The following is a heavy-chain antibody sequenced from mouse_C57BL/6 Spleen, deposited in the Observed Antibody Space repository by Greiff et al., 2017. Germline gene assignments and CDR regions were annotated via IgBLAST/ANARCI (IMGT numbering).Heavy chain of an antibody. J-gene: IGHJ2*01. CDR2: IYPGDGDT. CDR3: ARPGREDYFDY. V-gene: IGHV1-80*01. D-gene: IGHD3-3*01. Sequence: QVQLKQSGAELVKPGASVKISCKASGYAFSSYWMNWVKQRPGKGLEWIGQIYPGDGDTNYNGKFKGKATLTADKSSSTAYMQLSSLTSEDSAVYFCARPGREDYFDYWGQGTTLTVSS. CDR1: GYAFSSYW.